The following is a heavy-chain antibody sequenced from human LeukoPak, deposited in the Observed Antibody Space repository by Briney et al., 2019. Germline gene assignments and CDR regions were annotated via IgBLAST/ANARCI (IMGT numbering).Heavy chain of an antibody. CDR2: IRQDGGKK. Sequence: GGSLTLSCTASGFTFSSYWMTWVRQTPEKRLEWVANIRQDGGKKDYVASVKGRFTIFRDNAKNSLYLQMNSLRAEDTAVYYCARYYYASAFDYWGQGTLVTVSS. D-gene: IGHD3-10*01. CDR3: ARYYYASAFDY. V-gene: IGHV3-7*01. J-gene: IGHJ4*02. CDR1: GFTFSSYW.